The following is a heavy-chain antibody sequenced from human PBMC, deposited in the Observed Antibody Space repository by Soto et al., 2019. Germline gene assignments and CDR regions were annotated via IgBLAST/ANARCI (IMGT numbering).Heavy chain of an antibody. D-gene: IGHD4-17*01. CDR3: ARDKSGTTVVMFWFDP. J-gene: IGHJ5*02. Sequence: ASVKVSCKASGYTFTRYTMNWVRQAPGQRLEWMGWINPDNGNTKSSQKFQDRVIITRDTSASTAYMDLSSLRSEDTAVYYCARDKSGTTVVMFWFDPWGQGTLVTVSS. V-gene: IGHV1-3*01. CDR1: GYTFTRYT. CDR2: INPDNGNT.